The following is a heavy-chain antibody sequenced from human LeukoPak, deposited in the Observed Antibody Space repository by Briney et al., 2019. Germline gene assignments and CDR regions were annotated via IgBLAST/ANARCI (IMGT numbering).Heavy chain of an antibody. CDR3: ARAYSGYYEYYFDY. Sequence: PSGTLSLTCTVSGGSISSYYWSWIRQPPGKGLEWIGYIYYSGSTNYNPSLKSRVTISVDTSKNQFSLKLSSVTAADTAVYYCARAYSGYYEYYFDYWGQGTLVTVSS. CDR1: GGSISSYY. J-gene: IGHJ4*02. V-gene: IGHV4-59*01. D-gene: IGHD3-22*01. CDR2: IYYSGST.